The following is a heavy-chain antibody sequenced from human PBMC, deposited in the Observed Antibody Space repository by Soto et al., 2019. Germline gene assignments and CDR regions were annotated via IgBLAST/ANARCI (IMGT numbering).Heavy chain of an antibody. Sequence: GASVKVSCKASGYTFTNFGISWVRQAPGQGLEWMGWINAGNGNTKYSQKFQGRVTITRDTSASTAYMELSSLRSEDTAVYYCARAGIQLWLRYFDYWGQGTLVTVSS. V-gene: IGHV1-3*01. CDR1: GYTFTNFG. D-gene: IGHD5-18*01. J-gene: IGHJ4*02. CDR3: ARAGIQLWLRYFDY. CDR2: INAGNGNT.